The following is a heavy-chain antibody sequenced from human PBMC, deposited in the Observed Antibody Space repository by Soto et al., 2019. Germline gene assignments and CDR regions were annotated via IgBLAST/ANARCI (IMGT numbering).Heavy chain of an antibody. D-gene: IGHD6-13*01. CDR2: ISSTGASI. CDR3: ARARIGAAGTKYYFDY. CDR1: GFTFSNFA. Sequence: EVQLAESGGGLVQPGGSLRLSCAASGFTFSNFAVHWVRQAPGKGPEFVSGISSTGASIFYADSVKGRVTISRDNSKNTVNLQVGSLNPEDTAVYYCARARIGAAGTKYYFDYWGRGTLVTVSS. V-gene: IGHV3-64*07. J-gene: IGHJ4*02.